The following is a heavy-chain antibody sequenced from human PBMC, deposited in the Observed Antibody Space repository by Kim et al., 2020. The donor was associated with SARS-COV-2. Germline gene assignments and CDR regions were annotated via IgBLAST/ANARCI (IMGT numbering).Heavy chain of an antibody. D-gene: IGHD3-3*01. CDR1: GGSFSGYH. CDR2: INHSGST. J-gene: IGHJ4*02. V-gene: IGHV4-34*01. CDR3: ARMGSIFGVVIARYYFDF. Sequence: SETLSLTCAVYGGSFSGYHWSWIRQSPGKGLEWIGEINHSGSTKYNPSLQSRVTISVDTSKNQFSLKLSSVTAADTAVYFCARMGSIFGVVIARYYFDFWGQGTLVTVSS.